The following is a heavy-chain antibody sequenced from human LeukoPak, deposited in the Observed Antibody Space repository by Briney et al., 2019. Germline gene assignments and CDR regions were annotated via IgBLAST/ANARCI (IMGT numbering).Heavy chain of an antibody. D-gene: IGHD3-3*01. CDR2: IITILGIA. J-gene: IGHJ4*02. CDR3: ARHVPDLACSPYYIDY. Sequence: SVKVSCKASGGTFSSYAISWVRQARGQGLEWMGRIITILGIANYAQKFQGRVTITADKYTSTAYMEQSSLRTEDNDVYYCARHVPDLACSPYYIDYWGQGTLVTVSS. CDR1: GGTFSSYA. V-gene: IGHV1-69*04.